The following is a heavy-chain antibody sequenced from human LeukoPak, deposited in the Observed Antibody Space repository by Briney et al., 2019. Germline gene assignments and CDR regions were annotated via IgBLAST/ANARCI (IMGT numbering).Heavy chain of an antibody. CDR1: GGSISSYY. J-gene: IGHJ6*03. D-gene: IGHD6-19*01. V-gene: IGHV4-4*09. Sequence: KPSETLSLTCTVSGGSISSYYWSWIRQPPGKGLEWIGYIYTSGSTNYNPSLKSRVTISVDTSKNQFSLKLSSVTAADTAVYYCARYSSGWYWDYYYYMDVWGKGTTVTVSS. CDR2: IYTSGST. CDR3: ARYSSGWYWDYYYYMDV.